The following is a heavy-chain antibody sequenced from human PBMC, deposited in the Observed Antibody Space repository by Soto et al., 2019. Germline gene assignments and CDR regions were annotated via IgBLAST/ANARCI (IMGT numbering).Heavy chain of an antibody. D-gene: IGHD1-26*01. CDR1: GFTFSDYY. V-gene: IGHV3-11*05. Sequence: GGSLRLSCAASGFTFSDYYMSWVRQAPGKGLQWVSYISSSSSYTNYADSVKGRFTISRDNAKNSLYLQMNSLRAEDTAVYYCSRDGELLTPFAYRGRGTLVTVSS. CDR3: SRDGELLTPFAY. CDR2: ISSSSSYT. J-gene: IGHJ4*02.